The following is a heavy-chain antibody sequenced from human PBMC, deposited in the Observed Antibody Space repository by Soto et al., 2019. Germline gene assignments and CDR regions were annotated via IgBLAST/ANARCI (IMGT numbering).Heavy chain of an antibody. CDR2: IKQDGSEK. V-gene: IGHV3-7*01. D-gene: IGHD2-21*01. J-gene: IGHJ4*02. Sequence: EVQLVESGGGLVQPGGSLRLSCAASGFTFSSYWMSWVRQTPGKGLEWVANIKQDGSEKYYVDSVKGRFTISRDNAKNSLYLQMNSLRAEDTAVYYCARDPYAVIVDYWGQGTLVTVSS. CDR3: ARDPYAVIVDY. CDR1: GFTFSSYW.